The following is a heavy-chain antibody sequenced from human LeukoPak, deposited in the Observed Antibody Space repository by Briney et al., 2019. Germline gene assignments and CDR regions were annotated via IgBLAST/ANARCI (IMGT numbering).Heavy chain of an antibody. D-gene: IGHD4-17*01. CDR3: ARERSALRGVTTRTDAFDI. Sequence: PSETLSLTCTVSGGSISSSSYYWGWIRQPPGKGLEWIGSIYYSGSTYYNPSLKSRVTISVDTSKNQFSLKLSSVTAADTAVYYCARERSALRGVTTRTDAFDIWGQGTMVTVSS. CDR2: IYYSGST. CDR1: GGSISSSSYY. V-gene: IGHV4-39*07. J-gene: IGHJ3*02.